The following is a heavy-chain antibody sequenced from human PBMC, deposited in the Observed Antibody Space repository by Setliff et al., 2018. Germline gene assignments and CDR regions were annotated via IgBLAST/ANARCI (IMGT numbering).Heavy chain of an antibody. CDR2: IYYTGTA. Sequence: PSETLSLTCSVSGGSIISSTYNWGWIRQPPGKGLEWIGSIYYTGTAYYNPSLKSRVTISVDTSKNQFSLQVTSLAATDTALYFCARHEFVGGYYGSVTYRHFDYWGQGILVTVSS. J-gene: IGHJ4*02. V-gene: IGHV4-39*01. CDR1: GGSIISSTYN. CDR3: ARHEFVGGYYGSVTYRHFDY. D-gene: IGHD3-10*01.